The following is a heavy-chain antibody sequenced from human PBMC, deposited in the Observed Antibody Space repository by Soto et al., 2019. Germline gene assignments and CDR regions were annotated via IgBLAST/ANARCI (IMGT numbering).Heavy chain of an antibody. V-gene: IGHV1-2*02. Sequence: ASVKVSCKTSGYAFTAFYIHWVRQAPGQGLEWMGWVSPTTGATSHPQNFQGRVTMTRDTSISTAYMELSSLTSDDTAVYYCARDLGVPVVSNPFDFWGQGTLVTVSS. D-gene: IGHD2-8*02. J-gene: IGHJ4*02. CDR2: VSPTTGAT. CDR1: GYAFTAFY. CDR3: ARDLGVPVVSNPFDF.